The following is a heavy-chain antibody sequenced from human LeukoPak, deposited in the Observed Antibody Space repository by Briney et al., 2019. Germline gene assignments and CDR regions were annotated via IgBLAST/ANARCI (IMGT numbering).Heavy chain of an antibody. D-gene: IGHD3-22*01. V-gene: IGHV3-48*02. CDR1: GFTFSTYS. CDR3: ARERDYYDSSGYDYYFDY. J-gene: IGHJ4*02. Sequence: GGSLRLSCAASGFTFSTYSMNWVRQAPGRGLEWVSYISSSGSSIYYADSVKGRFTISRDNAKNSLYLQMNSLRDEDTAVYYCARERDYYDSSGYDYYFDYWGQGTLVTVSS. CDR2: ISSSGSSI.